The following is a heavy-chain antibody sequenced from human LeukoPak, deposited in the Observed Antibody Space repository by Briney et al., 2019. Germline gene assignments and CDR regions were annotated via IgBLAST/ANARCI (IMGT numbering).Heavy chain of an antibody. CDR3: ARDDPRMKTSADY. CDR1: GFTFSSYW. J-gene: IGHJ4*02. D-gene: IGHD2/OR15-2a*01. CDR2: IKSDGSST. Sequence: GGSLRLSCAASGFTFSSYWMHWVRQAPGKGLVWVSRIKSDGSSTIYADSVKGRFTVSRDNAKNTLYLQMNSLRAEDTAVYYCARDDPRMKTSADYWGQGTLVTVSS. V-gene: IGHV3-74*01.